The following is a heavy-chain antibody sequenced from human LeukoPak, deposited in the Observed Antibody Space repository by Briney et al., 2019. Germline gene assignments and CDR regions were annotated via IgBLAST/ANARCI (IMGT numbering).Heavy chain of an antibody. D-gene: IGHD2-15*01. Sequence: SETLSLTCAVYGGSFSGYYWSWIRQPPGKGLEWIGYISYSGITNYNPSLKSRVTISVDTSKNQLSLKLSSVTAADTAVYYCARRGYCSGGTCYVLEYWGQGTPVTVSS. CDR1: GGSFSGYY. J-gene: IGHJ4*02. V-gene: IGHV4-59*08. CDR3: ARRGYCSGGTCYVLEY. CDR2: ISYSGIT.